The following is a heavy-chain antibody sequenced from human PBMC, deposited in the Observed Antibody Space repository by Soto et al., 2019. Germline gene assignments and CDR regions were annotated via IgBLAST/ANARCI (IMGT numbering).Heavy chain of an antibody. V-gene: IGHV1-69*01. D-gene: IGHD3-16*02. J-gene: IGHJ4*02. CDR3: ARDTYRPPGRLFDY. CDR2: IIPIFGTA. CDR1: GGTFSSYA. Sequence: QVQLVQSGAEVKKPGSSVKVSCTASGGTFSSYAISWVRQAPGQGLEWMGGIIPIFGTANYAQKFQGRVTITADESTSTAYMELSSLRSEDTAVYYCARDTYRPPGRLFDYWGQGTLVTVSS.